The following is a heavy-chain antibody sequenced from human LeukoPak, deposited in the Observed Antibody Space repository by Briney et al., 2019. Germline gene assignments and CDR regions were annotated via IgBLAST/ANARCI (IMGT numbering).Heavy chain of an antibody. V-gene: IGHV3-23*01. CDR3: SRSSSRNFGVVIKSYYYYMDV. D-gene: IGHD3-3*01. Sequence: PGGSLRLSCAASGFTFSSHGMSWVRQAPGKGLEWASTISGSGDNTYYADSVKGRFTISRDNSKNTLYLQMYSLKTEDTAVYYCSRSSSRNFGVVIKSYYYYMDVWGKGTTVTVSS. CDR1: GFTFSSHG. CDR2: ISGSGDNT. J-gene: IGHJ6*03.